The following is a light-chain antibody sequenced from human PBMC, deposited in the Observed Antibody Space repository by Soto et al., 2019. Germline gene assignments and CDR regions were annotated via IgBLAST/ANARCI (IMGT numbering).Light chain of an antibody. Sequence: DVVMTQTPLSSPVTLGEPASISCRSSQSIVHSDGNTYLNWLHQRPGQTPRLLIYKVSNRFSGVQDRFSGSGAWTDFTLKISRVEAEDVGIYYCMQATQYPPYTFGQGTKLEI. CDR1: QSIVHSDGNTY. CDR2: KVS. CDR3: MQATQYPPYT. J-gene: IGKJ2*01. V-gene: IGKV2-24*01.